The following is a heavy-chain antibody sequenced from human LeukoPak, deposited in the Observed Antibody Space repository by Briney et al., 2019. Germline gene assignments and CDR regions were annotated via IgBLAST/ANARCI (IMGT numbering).Heavy chain of an antibody. J-gene: IGHJ4*02. D-gene: IGHD3-22*01. CDR3: ARDLRGVYYYDSSGPFYYFDY. CDR1: GFTVSSNY. V-gene: IGHV3-66*01. CDR2: IYSGGST. Sequence: GGSLRLSCAASGFTVSSNYMSWVRQAPGKGLEWVSVIYSGGSTYYADSVKGRFTISRDNAKNSLYLQMNSLRAEDTAVYYCARDLRGVYYYDSSGPFYYFDYWGQGTLVTVSS.